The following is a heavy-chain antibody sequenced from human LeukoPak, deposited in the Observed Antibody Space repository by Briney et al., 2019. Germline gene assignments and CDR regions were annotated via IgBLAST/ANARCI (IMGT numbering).Heavy chain of an antibody. CDR2: IGTSGGYT. V-gene: IGHV3-23*01. D-gene: IGHD1-26*01. J-gene: IGHJ4*02. CDR3: AKAAVGATVLNYLHY. Sequence: GGSLRLSCAASGFTFGSYAMSWVRQAPGKGLEWVSTIGTSGGYTNYVDSVKGRFTISRDNSKNTLYLQMNSLRAEDTAVYYCAKAAVGATVLNYLHYWGQGTLVPVSS. CDR1: GFTFGSYA.